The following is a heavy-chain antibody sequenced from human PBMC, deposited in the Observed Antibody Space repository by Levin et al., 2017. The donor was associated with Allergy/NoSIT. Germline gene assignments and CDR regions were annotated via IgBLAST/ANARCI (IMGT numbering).Heavy chain of an antibody. D-gene: IGHD6-19*01. J-gene: IGHJ6*03. CDR1: GGSFSGYY. V-gene: IGHV4-34*01. Sequence: GSLRLSCAVYGGSFSGYYWSWIRQPPGKGLEWIGEINHSGSTNYNPSLKSRVTISVDTSKNQFSLKLSSVTAADTAVYYCARGTMTYSSGWDYYYYMDVWGKGTTVTVSS. CDR3: ARGTMTYSSGWDYYYYMDV. CDR2: INHSGST.